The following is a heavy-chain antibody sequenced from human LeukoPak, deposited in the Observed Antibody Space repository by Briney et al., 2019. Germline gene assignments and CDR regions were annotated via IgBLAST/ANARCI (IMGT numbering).Heavy chain of an antibody. CDR3: ARERGYGMDV. V-gene: IGHV4-59*01. Sequence: SETLSLTCTVSGGSISSYYWSWIRQPPGKGLEGIGYIYYSGSTNYNRSLKSRVTISVDTSKNQFSLKLRSVTAADTAVYYCARERGYGMDVWGQGTTVTVSS. J-gene: IGHJ6*02. CDR2: IYYSGST. CDR1: GGSISSYY.